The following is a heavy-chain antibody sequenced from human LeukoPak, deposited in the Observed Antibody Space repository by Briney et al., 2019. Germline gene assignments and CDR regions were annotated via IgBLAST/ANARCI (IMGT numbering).Heavy chain of an antibody. Sequence: SVKVSCKASGGTFSSYAISWVRQAPGQGLEWMGGIIPIFGTANYAQKFQGRVTITADESTSTAYMELSSLRSEDTAVYYCARASRSILAARRGGLDYWGQGTLVTVSS. D-gene: IGHD6-6*01. CDR1: GGTFSSYA. CDR3: ARASRSILAARRGGLDY. J-gene: IGHJ4*02. CDR2: IIPIFGTA. V-gene: IGHV1-69*13.